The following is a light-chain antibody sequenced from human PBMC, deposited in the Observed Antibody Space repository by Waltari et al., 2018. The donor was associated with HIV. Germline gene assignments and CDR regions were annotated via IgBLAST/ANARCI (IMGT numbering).Light chain of an antibody. V-gene: IGLV2-14*01. CDR3: SSYTSSHIVI. Sequence: QSALTQPASVSGSPGQSITISCTGTSGDIGGSYSFVSWYQQHPAKVPKLIIFEVSNRPSGVSNLFSGSTSSNTASLTISGLQPEDEADYYCSSYTSSHIVIFGGGTKVTVL. CDR2: EVS. J-gene: IGLJ2*01. CDR1: SGDIGGSYSF.